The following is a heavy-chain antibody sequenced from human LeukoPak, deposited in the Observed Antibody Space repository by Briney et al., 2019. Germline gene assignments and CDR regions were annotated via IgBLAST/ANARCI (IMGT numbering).Heavy chain of an antibody. CDR1: GGSISSGGYY. D-gene: IGHD3-22*01. CDR2: IYHSGST. CDR3: AKDPWRMIVVVIRPRGGFDY. Sequence: PSETLSLTCTVSGGSISSGGYYWSWIRQPPGKGLEWIGYIYHSGSTYYNPSLKSRVTISVDRSKNQFSLKLSSVTAADTAVYYCAKDPWRMIVVVIRPRGGFDYWGQGTLVTVSS. V-gene: IGHV4-30-2*01. J-gene: IGHJ4*02.